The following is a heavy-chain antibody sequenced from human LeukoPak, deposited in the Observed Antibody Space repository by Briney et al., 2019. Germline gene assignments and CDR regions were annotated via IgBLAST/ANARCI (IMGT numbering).Heavy chain of an antibody. V-gene: IGHV4-4*07. CDR2: INNSGST. CDR3: ARVRDSSGYYLGAFDV. Sequence: PSETLSLTCTVSNGSISSHFWSWIRQPAGKGLEWVGHINNSGSTNYNPSLKSRVTMSVDMSKNQFSLRLSSVTAADTAIYYCARVRDSSGYYLGAFDVWGQGTMVTVSS. CDR1: NGSISSHF. J-gene: IGHJ3*01. D-gene: IGHD3-22*01.